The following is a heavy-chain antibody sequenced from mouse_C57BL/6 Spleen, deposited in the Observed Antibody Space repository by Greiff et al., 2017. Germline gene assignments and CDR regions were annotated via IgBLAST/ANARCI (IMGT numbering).Heavy chain of an antibody. D-gene: IGHD2-3*01. J-gene: IGHJ1*03. Sequence: EVHLVESGGGLVQPKGSLKLSCAASGFTFNTYAMHWVRQAPGKGLEWVARIRSKSSNYATYYADAVKDRFTISRDDSQSMLYLQMNNLKTEDTAMYYCVREGYDGYVWYFDVWGTGTTVTVSS. V-gene: IGHV10-3*01. CDR3: VREGYDGYVWYFDV. CDR2: IRSKSSNYAT. CDR1: GFTFNTYA.